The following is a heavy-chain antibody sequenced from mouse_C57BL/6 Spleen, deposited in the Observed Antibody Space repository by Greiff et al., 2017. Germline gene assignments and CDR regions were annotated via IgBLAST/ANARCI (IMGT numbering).Heavy chain of an antibody. D-gene: IGHD2-14*01. Sequence: EVQRVESGGGLVKPGGSLKLSCAASGFPFSDYGLHWVRQAPETGLEWVAYISSGSSTIYYADTVKGRFTISRDNAKNTLFLRMTSLRSEDTAMYYCAREGTRGLYAMDYWGQGTSVTVSS. V-gene: IGHV5-17*01. J-gene: IGHJ4*01. CDR1: GFPFSDYG. CDR3: AREGTRGLYAMDY. CDR2: ISSGSSTI.